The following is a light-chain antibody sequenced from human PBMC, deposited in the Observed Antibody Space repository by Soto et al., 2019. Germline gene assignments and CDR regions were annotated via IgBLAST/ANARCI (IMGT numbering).Light chain of an antibody. CDR1: QSISSW. J-gene: IGKJ1*01. CDR2: KAS. Sequence: DIQMTQSPSTLSASVGDRVTITCRASQSISSWLAWYQQKPGKAPKLLIYKASTLKSGVPSRFSGSGSGTEFTLTISSLQPDDSATYYCQQYESYSWTFGQGTKVDI. V-gene: IGKV1-5*03. CDR3: QQYESYSWT.